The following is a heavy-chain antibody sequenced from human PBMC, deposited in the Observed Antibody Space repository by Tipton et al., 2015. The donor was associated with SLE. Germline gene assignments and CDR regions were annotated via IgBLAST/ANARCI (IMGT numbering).Heavy chain of an antibody. D-gene: IGHD2-2*01. CDR3: ARRKWPLVHGGLFDP. CDR2: INHSGST. CDR1: GGSFSGYY. J-gene: IGHJ5*02. V-gene: IGHV4-34*01. Sequence: TLSLTCAVYGGSFSGYYWSWIRQPPGKGLEWIGEINHSGSTNYNPSLKSRVTISVDTSKNQFSLKLSSVTAADTALYYCARRKWPLVHGGLFDPWGQGTLVTVSS.